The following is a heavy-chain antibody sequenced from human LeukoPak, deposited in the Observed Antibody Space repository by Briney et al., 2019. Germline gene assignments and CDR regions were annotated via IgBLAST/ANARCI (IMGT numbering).Heavy chain of an antibody. CDR1: GFTFTNYG. D-gene: IGHD2-8*01. CDR2: IRYDGSNK. Sequence: GGSLRLSCAASGFTFTNYGMHWVRQAPGKGLEWVAFIRYDGSNKYYADSVKGRFTISRDISKNTLYLQMNSLSGEDTAVYYCAKDNPFDVLKVYAILGASDYWGQGTLVTVSS. CDR3: AKDNPFDVLKVYAILGASDY. J-gene: IGHJ4*02. V-gene: IGHV3-30*02.